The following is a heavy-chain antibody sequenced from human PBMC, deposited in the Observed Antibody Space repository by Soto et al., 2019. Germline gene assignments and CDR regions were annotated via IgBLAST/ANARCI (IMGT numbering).Heavy chain of an antibody. D-gene: IGHD3-9*01. CDR2: IYYSGST. V-gene: IGHV4-59*01. J-gene: IGHJ6*02. Sequence: SETLSLTCTVSGGSISSYYWSWFRQPPGKGLEWIGYIYYSGSTNYNPSLKSRVTISVDTSKNQFSLKLSSVTAADTAVYYCARDRVDYDILTGYGMDVWGQGTTVTVSS. CDR3: ARDRVDYDILTGYGMDV. CDR1: GGSISSYY.